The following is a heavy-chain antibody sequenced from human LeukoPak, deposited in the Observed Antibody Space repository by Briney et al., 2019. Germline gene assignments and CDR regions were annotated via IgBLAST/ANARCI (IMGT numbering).Heavy chain of an antibody. Sequence: SQTLSLTCAVSGGSISSGGYSWSWIRQPPGKGLEWIGYIYHSGSTYYNPSLKSRVTISVDRSKNQFSLKLSSVTAADTAVYYCARGAWGFDIWGQGTMVTVSS. CDR2: IYHSGST. CDR3: ARGAWGFDI. D-gene: IGHD3-16*01. J-gene: IGHJ3*02. CDR1: GGSISSGGYS. V-gene: IGHV4-30-2*01.